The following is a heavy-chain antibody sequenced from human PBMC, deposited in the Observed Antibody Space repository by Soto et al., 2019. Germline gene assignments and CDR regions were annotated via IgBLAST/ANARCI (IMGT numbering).Heavy chain of an antibody. J-gene: IGHJ4*02. V-gene: IGHV1-18*01. D-gene: IGHD1-7*01. CDR3: ARVELRRAKTRLFDY. CDR1: GYTFTSYG. CDR2: ISAYNGNT. Sequence: GPSVKVSCKASGYTFTSYGISWVRQAPGQGLEWMGCISAYNGNTNYAQKLQGRVTMTTDTSTSTAYMELRSLRSDDTAVYYCARVELRRAKTRLFDYWGQGTLVTVSS.